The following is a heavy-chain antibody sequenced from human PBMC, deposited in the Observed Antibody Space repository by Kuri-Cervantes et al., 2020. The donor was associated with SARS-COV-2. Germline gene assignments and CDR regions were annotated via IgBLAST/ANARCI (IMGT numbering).Heavy chain of an antibody. Sequence: LRLSCRVSGTSVNSSSNYWNWIRQPAGKGRESIGRVSGGGNTNYNPSLKSGVTISLNMSKSQLALTLSDATAAKTAIYYGARDPLDGYGHFDYWGQGAVVTVSS. CDR1: GTSVNSSSNY. V-gene: IGHV4-61*02. CDR2: VSGGGNT. J-gene: IGHJ4*02. D-gene: IGHD5-18*01. CDR3: ARDPLDGYGHFDY.